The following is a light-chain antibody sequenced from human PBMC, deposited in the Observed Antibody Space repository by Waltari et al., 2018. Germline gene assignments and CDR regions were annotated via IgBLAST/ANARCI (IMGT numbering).Light chain of an antibody. V-gene: IGKV1-NL1*01. CDR3: QQYYTSLLT. CDR1: EDISKS. Sequence: DIQMTQSPSSLSAAVGDRVTVTCRASEDISKSLAWYQQKPGKAPKLLFYATSRMGSGVPGRFSGGGSGTDYTLTISGLQPEDFATYYCQQYYTSLLTFGGGTKVDVK. CDR2: ATS. J-gene: IGKJ4*01.